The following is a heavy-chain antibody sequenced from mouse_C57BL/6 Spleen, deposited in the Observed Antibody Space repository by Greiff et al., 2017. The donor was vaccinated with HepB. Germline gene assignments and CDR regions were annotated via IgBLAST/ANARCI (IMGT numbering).Heavy chain of an antibody. CDR3: AREDITTVVATPFAY. CDR2: IYPGDGDT. J-gene: IGHJ3*01. Sequence: QVQLKQSGPELVKPGASVKISCKASGYAFSSSWMNWVKQRPGKGLEWIGRIYPGDGDTNYNGKFKGKATLTADKSSSTAYMQLSSLTSEDSAVYFCAREDITTVVATPFAYWGQGTLVTVSA. V-gene: IGHV1-82*01. D-gene: IGHD1-1*01. CDR1: GYAFSSSW.